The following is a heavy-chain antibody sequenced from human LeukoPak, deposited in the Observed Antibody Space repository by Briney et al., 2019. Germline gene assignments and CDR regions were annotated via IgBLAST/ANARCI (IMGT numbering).Heavy chain of an antibody. J-gene: IGHJ4*02. D-gene: IGHD3-10*01. CDR1: GFTFSSYG. Sequence: GGSLRLSCAASGFTFSSYGMHWVRQAPGKGLEWVAVISYDGSNKSYADSVKGRFAISRDNSKNTIYLQMNSLRAEDTAVYYCAFYRGAHSYFPYWGQGTLVTVSS. CDR3: AFYRGAHSYFPY. V-gene: IGHV3-30*03. CDR2: ISYDGSNK.